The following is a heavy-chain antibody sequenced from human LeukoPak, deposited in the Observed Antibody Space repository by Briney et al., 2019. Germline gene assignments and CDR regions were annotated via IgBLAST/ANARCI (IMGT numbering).Heavy chain of an antibody. J-gene: IGHJ4*02. CDR1: GYSISSGYY. V-gene: IGHV4-38-2*02. CDR3: ARHPREFDY. CDR2: IYYSGST. Sequence: SETLSLTCTVSGYSISSGYYWGWIRQPPGKGLEWIGSIYYSGSTYYNPSLKSRVTISVDTSKNQFSLKLSSVTAADTAVYYCARHPREFDYWGQGTLVTVSS.